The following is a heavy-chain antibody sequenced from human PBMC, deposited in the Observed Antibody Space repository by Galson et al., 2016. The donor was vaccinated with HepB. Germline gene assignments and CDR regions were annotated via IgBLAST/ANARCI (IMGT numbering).Heavy chain of an antibody. CDR2: INPSDSYT. CDR3: AREGAEMAVAGTAFDY. J-gene: IGHJ4*02. D-gene: IGHD6-19*01. Sequence: QSGAEVKKPGESLRISCKGSGYTFTNFWITWVRQMPGEGLEWMGRINPSDSYTNYSPSFQGHVTISTDKSISTAYLQWSSLRASDTAMYYCAREGAEMAVAGTAFDYWGQGTLVTVSS. CDR1: GYTFTNFW. V-gene: IGHV5-10-1*01.